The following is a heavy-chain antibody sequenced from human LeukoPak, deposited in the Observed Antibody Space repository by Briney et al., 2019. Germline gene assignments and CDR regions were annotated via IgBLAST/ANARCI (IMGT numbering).Heavy chain of an antibody. CDR1: GYTFTSYG. D-gene: IGHD2-2*01. Sequence: ASVKVSCKASGYTFTSYGISWVRQAPGQGLEWMGWISAYNGNANYAQKLQGRVTMTTDTSTSTAYMELRSLRSDDTAVYYCARVWGDIVVVPAAPFDYWGQGTLVTVSS. CDR2: ISAYNGNA. J-gene: IGHJ4*02. V-gene: IGHV1-18*01. CDR3: ARVWGDIVVVPAAPFDY.